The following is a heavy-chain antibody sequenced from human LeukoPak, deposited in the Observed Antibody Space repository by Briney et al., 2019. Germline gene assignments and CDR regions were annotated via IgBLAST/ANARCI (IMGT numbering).Heavy chain of an antibody. D-gene: IGHD6-13*01. CDR2: ISSSGGST. CDR3: AKFGSSWYLDAFDF. V-gene: IGHV3-23*01. Sequence: PGGSLRLSCAASGFIFSSSAMSWVRQAPGKGLEWVSVISSSGGSTFYADSVKGRFTISRDNSKNTVYLQMNSLRAEDTALYYCAKFGSSWYLDAFDFWGQGTMVTVSS. J-gene: IGHJ3*01. CDR1: GFIFSSSA.